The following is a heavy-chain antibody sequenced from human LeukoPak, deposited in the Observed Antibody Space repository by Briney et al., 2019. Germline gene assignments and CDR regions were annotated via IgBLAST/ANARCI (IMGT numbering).Heavy chain of an antibody. CDR1: GFTFSSYS. V-gene: IGHV3-21*01. CDR3: ARDSYSSGPNFDY. J-gene: IGHJ4*02. CDR2: ISSSSSYT. Sequence: PGGSLRLSCAASGFTFSSYSMNWVRQAPGKGLEWVSSISSSSSYTYYADSVKGRFTISRDNAKNSLYLQMNSLRAEDTAVYYCARDSYSSGPNFDYWGQGTLVTVSS. D-gene: IGHD6-19*01.